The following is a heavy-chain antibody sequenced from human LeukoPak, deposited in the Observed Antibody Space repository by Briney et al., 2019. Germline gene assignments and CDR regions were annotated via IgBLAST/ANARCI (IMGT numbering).Heavy chain of an antibody. J-gene: IGHJ4*02. CDR3: ARRGRTGPLDY. D-gene: IGHD3/OR15-3a*01. V-gene: IGHV4-59*08. Sequence: SETLSLTCTVSGGSLSSYYWSWIRQPPGKGLEWIGYIYYSGSTNYNPSLKSRVTISVDTSKNQFSLKLSSVTAADTAVYYCARRGRTGPLDYWGQGTLVTVSS. CDR1: GGSLSSYY. CDR2: IYYSGST.